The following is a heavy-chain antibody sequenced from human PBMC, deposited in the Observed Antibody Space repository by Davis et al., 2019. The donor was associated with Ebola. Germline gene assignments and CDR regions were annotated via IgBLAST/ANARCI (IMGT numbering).Heavy chain of an antibody. CDR1: GFTFSSYA. J-gene: IGHJ4*02. D-gene: IGHD2-15*01. CDR2: ISGSSGST. CDR3: AIPDCSGANCYSVYIKN. V-gene: IGHV3-23*01. Sequence: GESLKISCAASGFTFSSYAMSWVRQAPGKGLEWVSAISGSSGSTYYADSVKGRFTISRDNSKNTVYLQMNSLRAEDTAVYYCAIPDCSGANCYSVYIKNWGQGTLVTVSS.